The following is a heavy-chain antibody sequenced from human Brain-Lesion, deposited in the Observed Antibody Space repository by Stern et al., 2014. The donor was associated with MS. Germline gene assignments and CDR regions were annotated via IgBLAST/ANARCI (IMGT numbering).Heavy chain of an antibody. CDR1: GGSISSGGYY. J-gene: IGHJ6*02. V-gene: IGHV4-61*02. D-gene: IGHD2-2*01. CDR2: IFNRGST. Sequence: MQLVESGPGLVKPSQTLSLSCTVSGGSISSGGYYWSWIRQPAGKGLEWIGRIFNRGSTSYNPPLKSRVTISIDTSKTQFPLRLNSMTAADTAVYYCARGRVVPGFQYYATDVWGQGTTVIVSS. CDR3: ARGRVVPGFQYYATDV.